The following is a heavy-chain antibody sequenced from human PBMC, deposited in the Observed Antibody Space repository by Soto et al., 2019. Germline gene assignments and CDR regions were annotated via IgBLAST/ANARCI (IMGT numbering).Heavy chain of an antibody. V-gene: IGHV4-39*01. J-gene: IGHJ4*02. Sequence: TSETLSLTCTVSGGSISGSSYYWGWIRQPPGKGLEWIGSIYYSGSTYYNPSLKSRVTISVDTSKNQFSLKLSSVTAADTTVYYXAKTYYYGSGSYYPFDYWGQGTLVTVSS. CDR2: IYYSGST. CDR1: GGSISGSSYY. D-gene: IGHD3-10*01. CDR3: AKTYYYGSGSYYPFDY.